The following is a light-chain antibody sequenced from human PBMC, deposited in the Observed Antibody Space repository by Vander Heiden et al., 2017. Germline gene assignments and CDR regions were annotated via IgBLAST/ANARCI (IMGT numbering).Light chain of an antibody. CDR1: QDIRSW. J-gene: IGKJ4*01. Sequence: DIQMTHSPSSLSASVGDTVTITCRASQDIRSWLAWSQQKPGIAPKSLIYGASILETGVPSRFSGSGSGTDFTLTIKNLQPEDFATYYCQQYSAYPLTFGGGTKVEIK. CDR2: GAS. V-gene: IGKV1D-16*01. CDR3: QQYSAYPLT.